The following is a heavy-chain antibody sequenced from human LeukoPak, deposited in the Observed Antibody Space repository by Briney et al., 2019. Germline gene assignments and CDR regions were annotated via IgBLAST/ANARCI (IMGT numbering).Heavy chain of an antibody. J-gene: IGHJ3*02. CDR2: ISGSGIST. CDR3: AKDRSIAAGDDAFDI. CDR1: GFTFSSYA. D-gene: IGHD6-13*01. V-gene: IGHV3-23*01. Sequence: GSLRLSCAASGFTFSSYAMNWVRQAPGKGLEWVSHISGSGISTYYADSVKGRFTFSRENSKNTLYLQMNSLRAEDTAVYYCAKDRSIAAGDDAFDIWGQGTMVTVSS.